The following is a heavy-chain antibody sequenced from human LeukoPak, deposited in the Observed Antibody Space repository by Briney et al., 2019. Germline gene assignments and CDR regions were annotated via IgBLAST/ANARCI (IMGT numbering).Heavy chain of an antibody. Sequence: ASVKVSCKASGYTFTSYGISWVQQAPGQGLEWMGWINPNSGGTNYAQKFQGRVTMTRDTSISTAYMELSRLRSDDTAVYYSARDLIMITFGGVIVVRGGQGWFDPWGQGTLVTVSS. CDR1: GYTFTSYG. J-gene: IGHJ5*02. CDR2: INPNSGGT. D-gene: IGHD3-16*02. V-gene: IGHV1-2*02. CDR3: ARDLIMITFGGVIVVRGGQGWFDP.